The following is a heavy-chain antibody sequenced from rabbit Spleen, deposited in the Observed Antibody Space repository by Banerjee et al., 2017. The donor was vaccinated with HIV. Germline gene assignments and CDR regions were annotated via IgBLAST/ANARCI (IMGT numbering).Heavy chain of an antibody. J-gene: IGHJ4*01. Sequence: QEQLEESGGGLVQPEGSLTLTCTASGFSFSSRYYMCWVRQAPGKGLEWIGCIGFGSTGNAYYASWVNGRFTISKTSSTTVTLQMTSLTAADTATYFCASADTVIYYGVAFNLWGPGTLVTVS. CDR2: IGFGSTGNA. CDR3: ASADTVIYYGVAFNL. V-gene: IGHV1S45*01. D-gene: IGHD1-1*01. CDR1: GFSFSSRYY.